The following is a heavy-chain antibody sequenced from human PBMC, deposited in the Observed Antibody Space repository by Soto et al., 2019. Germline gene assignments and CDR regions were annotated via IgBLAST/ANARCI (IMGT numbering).Heavy chain of an antibody. CDR3: TADPSYITTYTGGMDV. CDR1: GFTFTNAW. CDR2: IRSNTDGGTT. V-gene: IGHV3-15*01. D-gene: IGHD1-20*01. J-gene: IGHJ6*02. Sequence: EVQLVESGGGLVKPGGSLRLSCAASGFTFTNAWMSWVRQAPGKGLEWVGRIRSNTDGGTTDYAAPVKGRFTISRDDSKNTVYLQMSSLKPEDTAVYYCTADPSYITTYTGGMDVWGQGTTVTVSS.